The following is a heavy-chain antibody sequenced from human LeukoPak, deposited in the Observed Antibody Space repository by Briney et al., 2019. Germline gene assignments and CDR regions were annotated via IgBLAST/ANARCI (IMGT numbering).Heavy chain of an antibody. CDR3: AKSDNYNRNCIEY. CDR2: ISSDGSNK. CDR1: GFSFSSYG. V-gene: IGHV3-30*18. Sequence: GGSLRLSCAASGFSFSSYGMHWVRQAPGKGLEWVAVISSDGSNKQCADSVRGRFTISRDNSKNTLYLQMNSLRPEDTAIYYCAKSDNYNRNCIEYWGQGALVTVSS. D-gene: IGHD1-1*01. J-gene: IGHJ4*02.